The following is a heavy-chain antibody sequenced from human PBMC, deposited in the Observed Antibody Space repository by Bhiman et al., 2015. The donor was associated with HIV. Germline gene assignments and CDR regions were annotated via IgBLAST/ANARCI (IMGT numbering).Heavy chain of an antibody. J-gene: IGHJ5*02. D-gene: IGHD6-6*01. CDR2: ISSSGSTI. Sequence: EVQLVESGGGLVQPGGSLRLSCAASGFTFSSYEMNWVRQAPGKGLEWVSYISSSGSTIYYADSVKGRFTISRDNAKNSLYLQMNSLRAEDTAVYYCARGSSSALSAERFDPWGQGTLVTVSS. CDR3: ARGSSSALSAERFDP. CDR1: GFTFSSYE. V-gene: IGHV3-48*03.